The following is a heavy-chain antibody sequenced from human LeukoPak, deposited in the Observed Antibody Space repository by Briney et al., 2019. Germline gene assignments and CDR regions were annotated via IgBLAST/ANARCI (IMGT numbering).Heavy chain of an antibody. V-gene: IGHV3-21*01. CDR2: ISSSSSYI. CDR1: GFTFSSYS. J-gene: IGHJ4*02. CDR3: ASRMVYAVYFDY. Sequence: SGGSLRLSCAASGFTFSSYSMNWVRQAPGKGLEWVSSISSSSSYIYYADSVKGRFTISRDNAKNSLYLQMNSLRDEDTAVYYCASRMVYAVYFDYWGRGTLVTVSS. D-gene: IGHD2-8*01.